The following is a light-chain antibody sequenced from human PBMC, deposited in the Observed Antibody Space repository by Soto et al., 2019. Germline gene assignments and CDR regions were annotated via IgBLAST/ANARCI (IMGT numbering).Light chain of an antibody. CDR3: QSYDNSLSGSDWV. CDR1: SSNIGAGYD. CDR2: GNS. Sequence: QSVLTQPPSVSGAPGQRVTISCTGSSSNIGAGYDVHWYQQFPGTAPKVLIYGNSNRPSGVPDRFSGSKSGTSASLAITGLQAEDEADYYCQSYDNSLSGSDWVFGGGTQLTVL. V-gene: IGLV1-40*01. J-gene: IGLJ3*02.